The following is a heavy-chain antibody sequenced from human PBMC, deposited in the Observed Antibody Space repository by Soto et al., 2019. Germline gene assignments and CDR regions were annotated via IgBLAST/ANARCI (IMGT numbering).Heavy chain of an antibody. D-gene: IGHD3-10*01. V-gene: IGHV1-3*01. CDR1: GYTFTIYA. Sequence: ASVEVSCKASGYTFTIYAMHWVRQAPGQRLEWMGWINAGNGNTKYPQKFQGRVTITRDTSASTAYMELSSLRSEDTAVYYCARVTAGLWFGETAIGYWGQGTLVTVSS. CDR2: INAGNGNT. J-gene: IGHJ4*02. CDR3: ARVTAGLWFGETAIGY.